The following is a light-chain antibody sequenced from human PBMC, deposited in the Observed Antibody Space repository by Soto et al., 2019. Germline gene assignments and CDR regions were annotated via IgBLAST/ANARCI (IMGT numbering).Light chain of an antibody. J-gene: IGKJ5*01. CDR3: QQVNSYPQT. CDR2: AAF. V-gene: IGKV1-5*01. CDR1: QSISSW. Sequence: DIQMTQSPSILSASVGDRVTITCRASQSISSWLAWHQQKPGKAPKLLIYAAFTLHSGVPARFSGSRSGTDFTLTISSLQPEDFATYYCQQVNSYPQTFGQGTRLEIK.